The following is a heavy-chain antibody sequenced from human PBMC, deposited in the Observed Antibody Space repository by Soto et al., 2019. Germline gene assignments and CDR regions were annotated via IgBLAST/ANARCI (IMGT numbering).Heavy chain of an antibody. Sequence: SVKVSCKASGGTFSSYAISWVRQAPGQGLEWMGGIIPIFGTANYAQKFQGRVTITADNSTSTAYMELSRLRSEDTAVYYCARASQPMWFGDFRDSYGMDVWCQGTTVTVSS. D-gene: IGHD3-10*01. CDR3: ARASQPMWFGDFRDSYGMDV. CDR2: IIPIFGTA. CDR1: GGTFSSYA. J-gene: IGHJ6*02. V-gene: IGHV1-69*06.